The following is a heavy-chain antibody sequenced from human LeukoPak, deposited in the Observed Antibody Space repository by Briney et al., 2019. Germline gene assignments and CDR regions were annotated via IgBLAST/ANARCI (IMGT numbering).Heavy chain of an antibody. CDR3: AREAMIVVVTPGWFDP. Sequence: SETLSLTCAVSGVSVSGYYWGWLRQPPGRGLEWIGYVYYSGSTNYNPSFKSRITISVNTSRNQFSLQLSSVTAADTAVNYCAREAMIVVVTPGWFDPWGQGTLVTVSS. CDR1: GVSVSGYY. J-gene: IGHJ5*02. CDR2: VYYSGST. D-gene: IGHD3-22*01. V-gene: IGHV4-59*02.